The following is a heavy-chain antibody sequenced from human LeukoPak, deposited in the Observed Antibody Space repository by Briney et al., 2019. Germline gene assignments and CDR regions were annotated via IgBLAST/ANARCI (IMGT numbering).Heavy chain of an antibody. Sequence: GGSLRLSCAASGFTFSSYSMNWVRQAPGKGLDSVSYISSSSSTIYYADSVKGRFTISRDNAKNSLYLQMNSLRAEDTALYYCARDLSDYGATRLDYWGQGTLVTVSS. D-gene: IGHD4/OR15-4a*01. CDR3: ARDLSDYGATRLDY. CDR2: ISSSSSTI. CDR1: GFTFSSYS. J-gene: IGHJ4*02. V-gene: IGHV3-48*01.